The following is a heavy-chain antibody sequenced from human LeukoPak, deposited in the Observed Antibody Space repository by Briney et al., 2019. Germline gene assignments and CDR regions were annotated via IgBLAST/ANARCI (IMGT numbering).Heavy chain of an antibody. D-gene: IGHD6-19*01. J-gene: IGHJ1*01. V-gene: IGHV4-59*12. Sequence: PSETLSLTCTVSGGSISNYYWSWIRQPPGKGLEWIGFIYYSGSTNYDPSLKSRVTISVDTSENQFSLQLNSVTPEDTAVYYCARGYSGSTVFLFQHWGQGTLVTVSS. CDR2: IYYSGST. CDR3: ARGYSGSTVFLFQH. CDR1: GGSISNYY.